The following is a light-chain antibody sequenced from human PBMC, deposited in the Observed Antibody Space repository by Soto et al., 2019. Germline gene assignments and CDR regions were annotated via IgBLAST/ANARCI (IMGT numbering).Light chain of an antibody. J-gene: IGKJ5*01. Sequence: EIVLTQSPATLSLSPGERATLSCRASQSISSYVAWYRQIPGQAPRLLIYDTSNRATGIPDRFSGGGSGTDFTLTISSLEPEDFAVYYCQQRSNLPPTFGQGTRLEIK. V-gene: IGKV3-11*01. CDR3: QQRSNLPPT. CDR1: QSISSY. CDR2: DTS.